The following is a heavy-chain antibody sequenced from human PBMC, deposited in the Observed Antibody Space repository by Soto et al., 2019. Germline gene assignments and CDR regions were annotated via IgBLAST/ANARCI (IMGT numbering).Heavy chain of an antibody. V-gene: IGHV1-69*01. J-gene: IGHJ6*02. CDR1: GGTFSSYA. CDR2: IIPIFGTA. CDR3: ARGYCSGGSCPTGLYYYYGMDV. Sequence: SVKVSCKASGGTFSSYAISWVRQAPVQGLEWMGGIIPIFGTANYAQKFQGRVTITADESTSTAYMELSSLRSEDTAVYYCARGYCSGGSCPTGLYYYYGMDVWGQGTTVTVSS. D-gene: IGHD2-15*01.